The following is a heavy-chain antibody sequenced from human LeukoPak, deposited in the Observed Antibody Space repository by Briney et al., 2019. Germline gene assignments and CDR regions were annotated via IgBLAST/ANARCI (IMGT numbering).Heavy chain of an antibody. CDR3: ARGGVGPAAGPLHFDY. CDR2: IKPSDGST. Sequence: ASVKVSCKASGYTFTSYNMHWVRQAPGQGLECMGIIKPSDGSTTYAQNFQGRVSMTRDTSTSTVYMEVSSLRSDDTAVYYCARGGVGPAAGPLHFDYWGRGTLVTVSS. V-gene: IGHV1-46*01. J-gene: IGHJ4*02. CDR1: GYTFTSYN. D-gene: IGHD6-13*01.